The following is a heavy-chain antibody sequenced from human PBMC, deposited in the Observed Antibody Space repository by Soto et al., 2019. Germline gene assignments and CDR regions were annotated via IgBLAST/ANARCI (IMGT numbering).Heavy chain of an antibody. CDR2: ISSGGNTI. CDR3: ARRLFLDV. J-gene: IGHJ4*02. V-gene: IGHV3-11*01. D-gene: IGHD2-21*01. CDR1: GFSFGDYY. Sequence: QMPLVESGGNLVKPGGSLRLSCSGSGFSFGDYYMNWIRKAPRKGLEWVSYISSGGNTISYSDSVKGRFTISRDNAKKSVYLEMDSLRPEDTAVYYCARRLFLDVWGQGTLVTVSS.